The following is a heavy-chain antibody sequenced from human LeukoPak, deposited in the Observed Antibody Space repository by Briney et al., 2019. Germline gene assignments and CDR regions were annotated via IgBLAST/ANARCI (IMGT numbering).Heavy chain of an antibody. CDR2: ISAYNGNT. CDR3: ARGYYDSSDFEYFQH. D-gene: IGHD3-22*01. J-gene: IGHJ1*01. V-gene: IGHV1-2*02. CDR1: GYTFTGYY. Sequence: ASVKVSCKASGYTFTGYYMHWVRQAPGQGLEWMGWISAYNGNTNFAQKFQGRVTMTRDTSISTVYMELSRLRSDDTAVFYCARGYYDSSDFEYFQHWGQGTLVTVSS.